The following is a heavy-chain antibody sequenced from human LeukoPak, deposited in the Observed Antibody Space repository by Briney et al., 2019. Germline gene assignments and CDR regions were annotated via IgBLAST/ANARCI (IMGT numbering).Heavy chain of an antibody. J-gene: IGHJ4*02. V-gene: IGHV3-30*02. Sequence: GGSLRLSCAASGFTFSSYGMHWVRQAPGKGLEWVAFIRYDGSNKYYADSVKGRCTISRDNSKNTLHLQMNSLRAEDTAVYYCAKDIYDSSGQGYWGQGTLVTVSS. D-gene: IGHD3-22*01. CDR1: GFTFSSYG. CDR3: AKDIYDSSGQGY. CDR2: IRYDGSNK.